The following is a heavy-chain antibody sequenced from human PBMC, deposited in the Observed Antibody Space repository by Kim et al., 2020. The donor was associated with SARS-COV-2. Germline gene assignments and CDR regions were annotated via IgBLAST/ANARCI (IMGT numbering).Heavy chain of an antibody. Sequence: ASVKVSCTASGYKFTNNAITWVRQAPGQGLEWLGWISPYNGNTKYAQSLQGRLTMTTDRSTTTAYMNLTSLTSDDTAVYYCARDQVEWELRGYFDFWGQGSVVSVSA. CDR2: ISPYNGNT. V-gene: IGHV1-18*01. CDR1: GYKFTNNA. CDR3: ARDQVEWELRGYFDF. D-gene: IGHD1-26*01. J-gene: IGHJ4*02.